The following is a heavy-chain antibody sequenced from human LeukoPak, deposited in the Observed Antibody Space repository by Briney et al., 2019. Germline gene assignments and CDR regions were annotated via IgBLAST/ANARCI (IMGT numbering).Heavy chain of an antibody. D-gene: IGHD4-17*01. V-gene: IGHV1-18*04. CDR2: ISAYNGNT. CDR1: GYTFTSYG. CDR3: ARSGPLKRSTVTTRRGNYFDH. J-gene: IGHJ4*02. Sequence: GASVKVSCKASGYTFTSYGISWVRQAPGQGLEWMGWISAYNGNTNYAQKLQGRVTMTTDTSTSTAYMELRSLRSDDTAVYYCARSGPLKRSTVTTRRGNYFDHWGQGTLVTVSS.